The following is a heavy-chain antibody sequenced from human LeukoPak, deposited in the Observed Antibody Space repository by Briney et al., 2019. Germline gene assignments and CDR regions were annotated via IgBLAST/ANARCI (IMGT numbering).Heavy chain of an antibody. V-gene: IGHV4-59*08. CDR1: GGSISSYY. Sequence: PSETLSLTCTVSGGSISSYYWSWIRQPPGKGLEWIGYIYYSGSTNYNPSLKSRVTISVDTSKNQFSLKLSSVTAADTAVYYCASRNALEVRGHYYYYGMDVWGRGTTVTVSS. J-gene: IGHJ6*02. CDR2: IYYSGST. D-gene: IGHD3-10*01. CDR3: ASRNALEVRGHYYYYGMDV.